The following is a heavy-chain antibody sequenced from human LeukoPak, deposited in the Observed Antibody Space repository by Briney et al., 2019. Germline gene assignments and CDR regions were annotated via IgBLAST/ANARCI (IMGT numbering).Heavy chain of an antibody. CDR1: GGTFSTFS. D-gene: IGHD3-10*01. V-gene: IGHV1-69*04. CDR2: IIPIIDIL. Sequence: SVKVSCKASGGTFSTFSISWVRQAPGQGLEWMGRIIPIIDILNYAQKFQGRFTITADKSTGTAYMELSGLRSEDTAVYYCARDAPRGFGEPDAFDIWGQGTLVTVSS. J-gene: IGHJ3*02. CDR3: ARDAPRGFGEPDAFDI.